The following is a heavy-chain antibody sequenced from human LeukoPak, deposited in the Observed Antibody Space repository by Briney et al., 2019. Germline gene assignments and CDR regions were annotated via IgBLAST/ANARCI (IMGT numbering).Heavy chain of an antibody. V-gene: IGHV3-30-3*01. Sequence: GGSLRLSCAASGFTFSSYAMHWVRQAPGKGLEWVAVISYDGSNKYYADSVKGRFTISRDNSKNTLYLQMNSLRAEDTAVYYCARGLTVAGRLGAFDIWGQGTMVTVSS. CDR1: GFTFSSYA. CDR3: ARGLTVAGRLGAFDI. D-gene: IGHD3-16*01. J-gene: IGHJ3*02. CDR2: ISYDGSNK.